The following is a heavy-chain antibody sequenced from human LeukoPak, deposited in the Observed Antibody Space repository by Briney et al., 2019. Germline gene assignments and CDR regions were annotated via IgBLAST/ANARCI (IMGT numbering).Heavy chain of an antibody. D-gene: IGHD3-22*01. CDR3: ARHYYDSSGYMYNWFDP. Sequence: EASVKVSCKASGYTFTSYAMHWVRQAPGKGLEWVSSISSSSSYIYYADSVKGRFTISRDNAKNSLYLQMNSLRAEDTAVYYCARHYYDSSGYMYNWFDPWGQGTLVTVSS. CDR1: GYTFTSYA. CDR2: ISSSSSYI. V-gene: IGHV3-21*01. J-gene: IGHJ5*02.